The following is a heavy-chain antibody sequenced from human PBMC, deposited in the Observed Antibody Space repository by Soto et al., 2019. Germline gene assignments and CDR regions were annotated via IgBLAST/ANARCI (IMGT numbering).Heavy chain of an antibody. D-gene: IGHD2-2*02. J-gene: IGHJ3*01. CDR2: ISSTSNPI. Sequence: EVQLVESGGGLVKPGESLRLSCVDSAFTFRSYSMNWVRQAPGKGLEWVSSISSTSNPIFYADSLEGRFTISRDNTKNALYRQMNSLRAEDTAVYYCVRGGRGYTRADVFDLWGQGTMVTVSS. CDR3: VRGGRGYTRADVFDL. CDR1: AFTFRSYS. V-gene: IGHV3-21*06.